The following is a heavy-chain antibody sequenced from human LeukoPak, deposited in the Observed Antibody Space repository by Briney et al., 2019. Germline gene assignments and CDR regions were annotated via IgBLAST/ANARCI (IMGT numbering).Heavy chain of an antibody. CDR3: ARDQLGGDPDDYYYYYMDV. CDR1: GFFFGAYA. V-gene: IGHV3-49*03. D-gene: IGHD4-17*01. Sequence: PGGSLRLSCTTSGFFFGAYAMSWFRQAPGKGLEGVGFIRSKTYGWAIEYAASVKGRFTISRDDSKGIAYLQMNSLKTEDTAVYYCARDQLGGDPDDYYYYYMDVWGKGTTVTVSS. J-gene: IGHJ6*03. CDR2: IRSKTYGWAI.